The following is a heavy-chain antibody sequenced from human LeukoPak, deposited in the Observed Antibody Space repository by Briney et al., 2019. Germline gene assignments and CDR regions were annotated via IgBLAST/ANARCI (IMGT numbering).Heavy chain of an antibody. Sequence: SVKVSCKSSGGTFSSYAISGVRQAPGQGLEWMGGIIHTFGTSNYAQKFQGRVTITADKSTSTAYMELSSLRSEDTAVYYCARSLYGSGSYGYWGQGTLVTVSS. CDR2: IIHTFGTS. CDR1: GGTFSSYA. CDR3: ARSLYGSGSYGY. V-gene: IGHV1-69*06. J-gene: IGHJ4*02. D-gene: IGHD3-10*01.